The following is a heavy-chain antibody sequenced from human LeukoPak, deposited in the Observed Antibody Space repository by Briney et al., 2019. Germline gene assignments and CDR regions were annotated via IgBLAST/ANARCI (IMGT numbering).Heavy chain of an antibody. J-gene: IGHJ4*02. V-gene: IGHV4-4*02. Sequence: SETLSPTCAVSGGSISRSNWWRWVRQPPGKGLEWIGEIYHSGSTNYHPSLKSRVTISVDKSKNQFSLKLSSVTAADTAVYYCARAVVVRYYDILPCSDISRTYFDYWGQGTLVTVSS. CDR2: IYHSGST. D-gene: IGHD3-9*01. CDR3: ARAVVVRYYDILPCSDISRTYFDY. CDR1: GGSISRSNW.